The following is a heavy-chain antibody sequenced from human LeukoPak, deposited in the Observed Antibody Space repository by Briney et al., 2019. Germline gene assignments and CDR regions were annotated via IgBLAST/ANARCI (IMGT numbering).Heavy chain of an antibody. CDR1: GGTFSSYA. CDR2: IIPIFGTA. D-gene: IGHD1-14*01. Sequence: ASVKVSCXASGGTFSSYAISWVRQAPGQGLEWMGGIIPIFGTANYAQKFQGRVTITADESTSTAYMELSSLRSEDTAVYYCAWYQIDDAFDIWGQGTMVTVSS. CDR3: AWYQIDDAFDI. V-gene: IGHV1-69*13. J-gene: IGHJ3*02.